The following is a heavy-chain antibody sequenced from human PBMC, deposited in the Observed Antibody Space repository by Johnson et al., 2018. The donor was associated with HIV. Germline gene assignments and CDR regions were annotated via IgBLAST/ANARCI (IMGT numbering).Heavy chain of an antibody. J-gene: IGHJ3*02. CDR1: GFTFSSYA. Sequence: VQLVESGGGVVQPGRSLRLSCAASGFTFSSYAMHWVRQAPDKGLEWVAVISYDGSYKYYADSVKGRFTISRDNSKNTLYLQMNSLRAEDTAVYYCARSSFGVVLIGNIWGQGTMVTVSS. CDR2: ISYDGSYK. V-gene: IGHV3-30*04. CDR3: ARSSFGVVLIGNI. D-gene: IGHD3-3*01.